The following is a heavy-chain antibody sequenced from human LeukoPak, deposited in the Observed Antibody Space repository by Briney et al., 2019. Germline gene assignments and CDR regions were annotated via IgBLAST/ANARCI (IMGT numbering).Heavy chain of an antibody. CDR1: GGTFSSYA. CDR3: ARVPGYCSSTSCSGDYYYMDV. V-gene: IGHV1-69*05. CDR2: IIPIFGTA. D-gene: IGHD2-2*01. J-gene: IGHJ6*03. Sequence: ASVKVSCKASGGTFSSYAISWVRQAPGQGLEWMGGIIPIFGTANYAQKFQGRVTMTTDTSTSTAYMELRSLRSDDTAVYYCARVPGYCSSTSCSGDYYYMDVWGKGTTVTISS.